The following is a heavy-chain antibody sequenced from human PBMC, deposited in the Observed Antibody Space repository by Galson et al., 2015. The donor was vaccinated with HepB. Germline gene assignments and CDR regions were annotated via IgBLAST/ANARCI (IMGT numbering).Heavy chain of an antibody. Sequence: SLRLSCAASGFTFSSYAMHWVRQAPGKGLEWVAVISYDGSNKYYADSVKGRFTISRDNSKNTLYLQMNSLRAEDTAVYYCKGASSSLKNDYWGQGTLVTVSS. J-gene: IGHJ4*02. CDR1: GFTFSSYA. D-gene: IGHD6-13*01. V-gene: IGHV3-30*14. CDR2: ISYDGSNK. CDR3: KGASSSLKNDY.